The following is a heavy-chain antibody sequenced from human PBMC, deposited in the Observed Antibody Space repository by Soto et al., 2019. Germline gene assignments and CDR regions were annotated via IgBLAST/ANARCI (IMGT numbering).Heavy chain of an antibody. Sequence: GESLKISCKGSGYTFTTYWIGWVRQMPGKGLEWMGIIYPGDSDTRYSRSFQGQVTISADKSISTAYLQWSSLKASDTAMYYCARDQRGYGDYLDYWGQGTLVTVSS. V-gene: IGHV5-51*01. CDR2: IYPGDSDT. J-gene: IGHJ4*02. CDR3: ARDQRGYGDYLDY. CDR1: GYTFTTYW. D-gene: IGHD4-17*01.